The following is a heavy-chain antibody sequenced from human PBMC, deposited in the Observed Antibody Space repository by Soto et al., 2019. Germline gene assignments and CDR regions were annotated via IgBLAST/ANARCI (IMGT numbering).Heavy chain of an antibody. V-gene: IGHV1-2*02. CDR2: INPNSGGT. Sequence: ASVKVSCKASGYTFTGYYMHWVRQAPGQGLEWMGWINPNSGGTNYAQKFQGRVTMTRDTSISTAYMELSRLRSDDTAVYYCASGKRSYITMIVVAYAFDIWGQGTMVTVAS. J-gene: IGHJ3*02. D-gene: IGHD3-22*01. CDR3: ASGKRSYITMIVVAYAFDI. CDR1: GYTFTGYY.